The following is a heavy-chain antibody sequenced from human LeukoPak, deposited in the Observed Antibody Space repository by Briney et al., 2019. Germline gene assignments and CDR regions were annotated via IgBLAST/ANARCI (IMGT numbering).Heavy chain of an antibody. J-gene: IGHJ4*02. CDR2: INPNSGGT. CDR3: SKDRQGRSEYSTNWYYLDY. D-gene: IGHD6-13*01. V-gene: IGHV1-2*02. CDR1: GYTFTDYY. Sequence: ASVKVSCKASGYTFTDYYVHWVRQAPGQGLEWMGWINPNSGGTYYSQKFQGRVSMTRDTSISTAYVELSSLRSDDTAVYYCSKDRQGRSEYSTNWYYLDYWGQGTLVTVSS.